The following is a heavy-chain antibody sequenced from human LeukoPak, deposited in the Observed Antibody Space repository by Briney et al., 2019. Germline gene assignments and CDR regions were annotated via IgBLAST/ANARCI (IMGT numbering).Heavy chain of an antibody. V-gene: IGHV4-34*01. Sequence: SETLSLTCAVYGGSFSGYYWGWIRQPPGKGLEWIGEINHSGSTNYNPSLKSRVTISVDTSKNQFSLKLSSVTAADTAVYYCARSWEYYDSSGPPGLDYWGQGTLVTVSS. J-gene: IGHJ4*02. D-gene: IGHD3-22*01. CDR3: ARSWEYYDSSGPPGLDY. CDR1: GGSFSGYY. CDR2: INHSGST.